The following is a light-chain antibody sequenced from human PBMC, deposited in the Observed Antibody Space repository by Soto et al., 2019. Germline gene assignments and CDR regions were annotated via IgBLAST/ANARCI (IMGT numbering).Light chain of an antibody. CDR1: QSVNNF. V-gene: IGKV3-11*01. Sequence: EIVLTQSPATLSLSPGERATLSCRASQSVNNFLAWYQQKPGQAPRLLIYDASNMDTGIPARFSGSGSATDFTLTIRSLEPEDYAVYYCQQRSLFGPGTKVDIK. J-gene: IGKJ3*01. CDR3: QQRSL. CDR2: DAS.